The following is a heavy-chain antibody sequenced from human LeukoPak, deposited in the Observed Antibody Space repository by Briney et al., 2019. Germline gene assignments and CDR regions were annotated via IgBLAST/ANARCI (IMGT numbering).Heavy chain of an antibody. J-gene: IGHJ4*02. D-gene: IGHD5-24*01. CDR2: ISGSGGST. V-gene: IGHV3-23*01. Sequence: GGSLRLSCAASGFTFSSYAMSWVRQAPGKGLEWVSAISGSGGSTYYADSVKGRFTISRDNSKNTLYLQMNSLRAEDTAVYYCATNERPLRSPEGSFDYWGQGTLVTVSS. CDR3: ATNERPLRSPEGSFDY. CDR1: GFTFSSYA.